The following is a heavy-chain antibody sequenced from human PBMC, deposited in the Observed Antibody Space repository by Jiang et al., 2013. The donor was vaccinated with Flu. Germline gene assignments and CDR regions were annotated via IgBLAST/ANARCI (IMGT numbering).Heavy chain of an antibody. CDR1: GYSISSSNW. J-gene: IGHJ4*02. V-gene: IGHV4-28*02. CDR2: IYYSGSI. CDR3: ARISGTSLGDYPDY. D-gene: IGHD4-17*01. Sequence: VKPSQTLSLTCAVSGYSISSSNWWGWIRQPPGKGLEWIGYIYYSGSIYYNPSLKSRVTMSVDTSKNQFSLKLSSVTAVDTAVYYCARISGTSLGDYPDYWGQGTLVTVSS.